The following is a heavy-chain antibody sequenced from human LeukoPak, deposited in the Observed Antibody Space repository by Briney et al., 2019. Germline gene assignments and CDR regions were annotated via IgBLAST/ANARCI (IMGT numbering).Heavy chain of an antibody. V-gene: IGHV1-69*04. CDR1: GGTFSSYA. Sequence: SVKVSCKASGGTFSSYAISWVRQAPGQWLEWMGRIIPIFGIANYAQKFQGRVTITADKSTSTAYMELSSLRSEDTAVYYCASDSSGGSSKWFDPWGQGTLVTVSS. J-gene: IGHJ5*02. CDR3: ASDSSGGSSKWFDP. CDR2: IIPIFGIA. D-gene: IGHD2-15*01.